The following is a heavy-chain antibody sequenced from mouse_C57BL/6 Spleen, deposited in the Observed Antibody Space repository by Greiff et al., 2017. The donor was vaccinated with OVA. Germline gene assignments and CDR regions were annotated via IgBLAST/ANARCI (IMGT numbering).Heavy chain of an antibody. D-gene: IGHD1-1*01. J-gene: IGHJ1*03. CDR3: ARSHVYYYGSSYDWYFDV. CDR1: GYTFTSYG. CDR2: IYPRSGNT. Sequence: VQLQQSGAELARPGASVKLSCKASGYTFTSYGISWVKQRTGQGLEWIGEIYPRSGNTYYNEKFKGKATLTADKSSSTAYMELRSLTSEDSAVYFCARSHVYYYGSSYDWYFDVWDTGTTVTVSS. V-gene: IGHV1-81*01.